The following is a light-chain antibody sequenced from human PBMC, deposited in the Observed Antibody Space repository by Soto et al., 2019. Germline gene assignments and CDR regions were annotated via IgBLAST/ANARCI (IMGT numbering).Light chain of an antibody. Sequence: QSALTQPASVSGSPGQSIAISCTGTRSDVGAYNYVSWYQQHPGKAPKLMISEVTNRPSGVSDRFSGSKSGNTASLTISGLQAEDEADYYCSSSAPESTYVCGTGTKVTVL. CDR2: EVT. CDR1: RSDVGAYNY. CDR3: SSSAPESTYV. V-gene: IGLV2-14*01. J-gene: IGLJ1*01.